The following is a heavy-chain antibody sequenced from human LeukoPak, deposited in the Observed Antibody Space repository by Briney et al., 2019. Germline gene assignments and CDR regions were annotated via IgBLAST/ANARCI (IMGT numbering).Heavy chain of an antibody. V-gene: IGHV3-23*05. Sequence: GGSLRLSCAASGFTFTSYAMTWVRQAPGKGLEWVSGIGNSGSSTYYADSVKGRFTISRDNSRNTLYLQLSSLRAEDTAVYYRANTMVRGSYNMDVWGQGTTVTVSS. D-gene: IGHD3-10*01. CDR3: ANTMVRGSYNMDV. CDR2: IGNSGSST. CDR1: GFTFTSYA. J-gene: IGHJ6*02.